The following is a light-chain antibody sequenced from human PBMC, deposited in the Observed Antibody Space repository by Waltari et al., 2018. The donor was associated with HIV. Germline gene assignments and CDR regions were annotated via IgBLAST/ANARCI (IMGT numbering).Light chain of an antibody. V-gene: IGKV1-39*01. CDR1: VSISTY. CDR2: AAT. Sequence: DIQMTQSPSSLSASVGDRVTITCRASVSISTYLNWYQQKPGKAPNLLIYAATSLQSGVPSRFSGTGSGTDFTLAISSLQPEDSAIYYCQQSFSIPPTFGQGTKVEIK. J-gene: IGKJ1*01. CDR3: QQSFSIPPT.